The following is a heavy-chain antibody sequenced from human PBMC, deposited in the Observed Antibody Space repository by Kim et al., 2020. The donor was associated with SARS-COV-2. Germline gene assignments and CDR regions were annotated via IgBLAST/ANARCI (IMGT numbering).Heavy chain of an antibody. CDR3: YGSYGMDV. J-gene: IGHJ6*02. D-gene: IGHD3-10*01. Sequence: GGSTYYADSVKGRFTISRDNSKNTLYLQMNSLRAEDTAVYYCYGSYGMDVWGQGTTVTVSS. CDR2: GGST. V-gene: IGHV3-23*01.